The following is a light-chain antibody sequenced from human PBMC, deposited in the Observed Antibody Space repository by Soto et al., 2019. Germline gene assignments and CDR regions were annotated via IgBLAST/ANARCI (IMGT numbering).Light chain of an antibody. V-gene: IGLV1-44*01. CDR2: SNY. Sequence: QSVLTQPPSASGAPGQRVTISCSGSSSNIGRNTVNWYQQLPGTAPKLLIYSNYQRPSGVPDRFSGSKSGTSASLAISGLQSEDEADYYCAAGDDSLNGPVFGGGTQLTVL. CDR3: AAGDDSLNGPV. J-gene: IGLJ2*01. CDR1: SSNIGRNT.